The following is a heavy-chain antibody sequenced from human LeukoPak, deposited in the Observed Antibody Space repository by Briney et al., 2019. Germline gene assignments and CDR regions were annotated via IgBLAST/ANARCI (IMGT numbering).Heavy chain of an antibody. Sequence: GGSLRLSCAASGFTFDDYAMHWVRQAPGKGLEWVSGISWNSGSIGYADSVKGRFTISRDNAKNSLYLQMNSLRPEDTALYYCARGRYSGSYTGGFDYWGQGTLATVSS. J-gene: IGHJ4*02. CDR2: ISWNSGSI. D-gene: IGHD1-26*01. CDR1: GFTFDDYA. CDR3: ARGRYSGSYTGGFDY. V-gene: IGHV3-9*01.